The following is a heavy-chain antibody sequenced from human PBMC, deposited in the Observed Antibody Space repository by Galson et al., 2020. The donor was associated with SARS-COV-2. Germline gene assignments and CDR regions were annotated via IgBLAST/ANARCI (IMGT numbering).Heavy chain of an antibody. D-gene: IGHD3-22*01. CDR2: ISGSGGST. CDR1: GFTFSSYA. V-gene: IGHV3-23*01. Sequence: GESLKISCAASGFTFSSYAMSWVRQAPGKGLEWVSAISGSGGSTYYADSVKGRFTISRDNSKNTLYLQMNSLRAEDTAVYYCAKDYYDTSYYYYYGMDVWGQGTTVTVSS. CDR3: AKDYYDTSYYYYYGMDV. J-gene: IGHJ6*02.